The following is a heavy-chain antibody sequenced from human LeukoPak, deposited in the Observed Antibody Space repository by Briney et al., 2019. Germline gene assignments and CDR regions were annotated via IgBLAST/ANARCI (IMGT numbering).Heavy chain of an antibody. CDR1: GGSFSGYY. D-gene: IGHD5-18*01. CDR2: INHRGST. J-gene: IGHJ4*02. V-gene: IGHV4-34*01. CDR3: ARGLRYSYGKLVGY. Sequence: PSETLSLTCAVYGGSFSGYYWSWIRQPPGKGLEWIGEINHRGSTNYNPSLKSRVTISVDTSKNQFSLKLSSVTAADTAVYYCARGLRYSYGKLVGYWGQGTLVTVSS.